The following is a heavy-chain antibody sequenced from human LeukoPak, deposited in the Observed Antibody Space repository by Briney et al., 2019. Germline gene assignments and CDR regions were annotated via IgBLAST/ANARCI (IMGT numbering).Heavy chain of an antibody. V-gene: IGHV1-8*03. D-gene: IGHD6-13*01. CDR2: MNPNSGNT. CDR1: RYTFTGYY. J-gene: IGHJ4*02. Sequence: ASVKVSCKASRYTFTGYYMHWVRQATGQGLEWMGWMNPNSGNTGYAQKFQGRVTITRNTSISTAYMELSSLRSEDTAVYYCARGRTPSSSWYDWVSAPILGYWGQGTLVTVSS. CDR3: ARGRTPSSSWYDWVSAPILGY.